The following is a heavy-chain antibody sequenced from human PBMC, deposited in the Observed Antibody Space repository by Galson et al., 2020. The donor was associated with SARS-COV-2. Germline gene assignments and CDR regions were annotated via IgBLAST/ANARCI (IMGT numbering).Heavy chain of an antibody. V-gene: IGHV4-34*01. J-gene: IGHJ4*02. Sequence: SETLSLTCAVYGGSFSGYYWSWIRQPPGKGLEWIGEINHSGSTNYNPSLKSRVTISVDTSKNQFSLKLSSVTAADTAVYYCARVGPVTYDILTGYYVYFDYWGQGTLVTVSS. D-gene: IGHD3-9*01. CDR3: ARVGPVTYDILTGYYVYFDY. CDR2: INHSGST. CDR1: GGSFSGYY.